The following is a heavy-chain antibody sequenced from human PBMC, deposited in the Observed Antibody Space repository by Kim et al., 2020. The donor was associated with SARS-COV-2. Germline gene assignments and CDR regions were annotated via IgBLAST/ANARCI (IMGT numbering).Heavy chain of an antibody. J-gene: IGHJ5*02. V-gene: IGHV4-34*01. CDR3: PRAGRWLQLGLRWFDP. CDR1: GGSFSGYY. D-gene: IGHD5-12*01. CDR2: INHSGST. Sequence: SETLSLTCAVYGGSFSGYYWSWIRQPPGKGLEWIGEINHSGSTNYNPSLKSRVTIAVDTSKNQFSLKLSSVTAADTAVYYCPRAGRWLQLGLRWFDPWGQGTLVTVSS.